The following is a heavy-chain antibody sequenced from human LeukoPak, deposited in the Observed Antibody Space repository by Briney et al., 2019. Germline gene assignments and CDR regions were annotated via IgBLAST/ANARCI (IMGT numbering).Heavy chain of an antibody. D-gene: IGHD3-3*01. CDR1: GGSFSGYY. CDR2: INHGGST. CDR3: ARESSLRFLTPYYFDY. J-gene: IGHJ4*02. V-gene: IGHV4-34*01. Sequence: SETLSLTCAVYGGSFSGYYWSWIRQPPGKGLEWIGEINHGGSTNYNPSLKSRVTISVDTSKNQFSLKLSSVTAADTAVYYCARESSLRFLTPYYFDYWGQGTLVTVSS.